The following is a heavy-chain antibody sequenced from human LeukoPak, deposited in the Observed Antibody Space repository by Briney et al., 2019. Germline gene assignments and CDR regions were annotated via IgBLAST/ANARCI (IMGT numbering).Heavy chain of an antibody. CDR2: ISSSSSTI. J-gene: IGHJ3*02. CDR3: VRDHHRRLYDSQARDTFDI. CDR1: GFTFSTYS. V-gene: IGHV3-48*01. Sequence: PGGSLRLSCADSGFTFSTYSMNWVRQAPGKGLEWVSYISSSSSTIYYADSVKGRFTISRDNAKNSLYLQVNSLRAEDTAVYYCVRDHHRRLYDSQARDTFDIWGQGTMVTVSS. D-gene: IGHD3-22*01.